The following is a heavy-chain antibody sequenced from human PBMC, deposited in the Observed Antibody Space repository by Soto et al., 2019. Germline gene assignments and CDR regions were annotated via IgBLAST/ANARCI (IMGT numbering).Heavy chain of an antibody. D-gene: IGHD2-15*01. J-gene: IGHJ5*02. CDR3: VTEPRDIVVHEGPTAGFHP. CDR2: VNSEGSGT. V-gene: IGHV3-74*01. CDR1: GFTFRKYW. Sequence: PGGSLRLSCAASGFTFRKYWMHWVRQVPGKGLVWVSRVNSEGSGTRYADAVRGRFTISRDNAKNTVYLKMKSLRPEDKAVYYCVTEPRDIVVHEGPTAGFHPWGQ.